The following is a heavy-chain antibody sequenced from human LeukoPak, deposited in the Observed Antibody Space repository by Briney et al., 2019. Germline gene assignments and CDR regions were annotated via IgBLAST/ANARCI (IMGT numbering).Heavy chain of an antibody. V-gene: IGHV4-4*02. CDR3: VKGNNENGTKSAINI. CDR1: GDSISSSTW. CDR2: IYSTGEN. J-gene: IGHJ3*02. D-gene: IGHD2-8*01. Sequence: PSETLSLTCAVSGDSISSSTWWNWVRQPPGKGLEWIGEIYSTGENNKNPSLKSRVTMSLDKPKNEFYLRLTSVTAADTAMYYGVKGNNENGTKSAINIGGKGTMVTAAS.